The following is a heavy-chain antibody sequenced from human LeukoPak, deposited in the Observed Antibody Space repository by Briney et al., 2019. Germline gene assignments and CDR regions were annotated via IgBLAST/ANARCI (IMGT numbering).Heavy chain of an antibody. CDR3: ARDGYNWLSRSPNFDY. J-gene: IGHJ4*02. CDR1: GFTFTTYW. CDR2: ISGSGGST. V-gene: IGHV3-23*01. Sequence: GGSLRLSCAASGFTFTTYWMTWVRQAPGKGLEWVSAISGSGGSTYYADSVKGRFTISRDNSKNTLYLQMNSLRAEDTAVYYCARDGYNWLSRSPNFDYWGQGTLVTVSS. D-gene: IGHD5-24*01.